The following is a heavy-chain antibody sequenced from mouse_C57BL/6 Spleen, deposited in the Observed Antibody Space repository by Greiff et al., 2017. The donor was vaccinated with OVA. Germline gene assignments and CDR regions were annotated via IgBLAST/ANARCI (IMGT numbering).Heavy chain of an antibody. D-gene: IGHD1-1*01. V-gene: IGHV1-69*01. Sequence: QVQLQQPGAELVMPGASVKLSCKASGYTFTSYWMHWVKQRPGQGLEWIGEIDPSDSYTNYNQKFKGKSTLTVDKSSSTAYMQLSRLTSEDSAVYYCARSEYDGSSPYYFDYWGQGTTLTVSS. J-gene: IGHJ2*01. CDR1: GYTFTSYW. CDR2: IDPSDSYT. CDR3: ARSEYDGSSPYYFDY.